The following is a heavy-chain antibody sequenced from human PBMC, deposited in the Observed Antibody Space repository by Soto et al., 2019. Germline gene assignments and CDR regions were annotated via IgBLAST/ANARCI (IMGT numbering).Heavy chain of an antibody. V-gene: IGHV4-39*01. D-gene: IGHD2-15*01. J-gene: IGHJ5*02. Sequence: PSETLSLTCTVSGGSIIDISYFFFCIRQPPGKGLQWIGCMFYSGATYYNPSLKNRVTLSVDTSNNEFSLKLVSVTAPDTAVYYCARHKSGSDWLDPWGQGTLVTVSS. CDR3: ARHKSGSDWLDP. CDR1: GGSIIDISYF. CDR2: MFYSGAT.